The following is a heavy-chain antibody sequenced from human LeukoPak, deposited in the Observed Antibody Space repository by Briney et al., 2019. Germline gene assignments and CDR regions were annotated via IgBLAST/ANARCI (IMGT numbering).Heavy chain of an antibody. V-gene: IGHV3-48*01. CDR1: GFSLRNYS. CDR3: ATAPFGTSDYTDV. D-gene: IGHD3/OR15-3a*01. Sequence: GGSLRLSCVASGFSLRNYSLNWVRQGPGKGLEWVAHVSPTGTTHYADSVKGRFTISRDNVRNSLSLQMHGLRSGDTAVYFCATAPFGTSDYTDVWGRGTTVTVSS. CDR2: VSPTGTT. J-gene: IGHJ6*03.